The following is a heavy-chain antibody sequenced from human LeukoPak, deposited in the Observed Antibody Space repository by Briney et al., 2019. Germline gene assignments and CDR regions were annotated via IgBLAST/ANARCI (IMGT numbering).Heavy chain of an antibody. CDR2: IYYSGST. CDR3: ARAGHYDFWSGYLHPYYYYGMDV. V-gene: IGHV4-59*01. CDR1: GGSISSYY. Sequence: SETLSLTCTVSGGSISSYYCSWIRQPPGKGLEWIGYIYYSGSTNYNPSLKSRVTISVHTSKNQFSLKLSSVTAADTAVYYCARAGHYDFWSGYLHPYYYYGMDVCGQGTTVTVSS. D-gene: IGHD3-3*01. J-gene: IGHJ6*02.